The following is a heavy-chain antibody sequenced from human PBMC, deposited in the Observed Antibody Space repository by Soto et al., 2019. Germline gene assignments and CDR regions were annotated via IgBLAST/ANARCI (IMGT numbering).Heavy chain of an antibody. CDR1: GGTFSSYA. CDR3: ASLIPTSYCSGGSCYSRYYYYYYYGMAV. V-gene: IGHV1-69*13. Sequence: SVKVSCKASGGTFSSYAISWVRQAPGQGLEWMGGIIPIFGTANYAQKFQGRVTITADESTSTAYMELSSLRSEDTAVYYCASLIPTSYCSGGSCYSRYYYYYYYGMAVWGQGTTVTVSS. J-gene: IGHJ6*02. CDR2: IIPIFGTA. D-gene: IGHD2-15*01.